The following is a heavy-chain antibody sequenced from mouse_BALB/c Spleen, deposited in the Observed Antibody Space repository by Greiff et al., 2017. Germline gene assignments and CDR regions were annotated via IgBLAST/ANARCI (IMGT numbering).Heavy chain of an antibody. Sequence: EVQRVESGGGLVQPGGSRKLSCAASGFTFSSFGMHWVRQAPEKGLEWVAYISSGSSTIYYADTVKGRVTISRDNPKNTLFLQLTSLRSEDTAVYYCARGSKEDWYAYWGQGTLVTVSA. CDR3: ARGSKEDWYAY. D-gene: IGHD1-3*01. CDR2: ISSGSSTI. J-gene: IGHJ3*01. V-gene: IGHV5-17*02. CDR1: GFTFSSFG.